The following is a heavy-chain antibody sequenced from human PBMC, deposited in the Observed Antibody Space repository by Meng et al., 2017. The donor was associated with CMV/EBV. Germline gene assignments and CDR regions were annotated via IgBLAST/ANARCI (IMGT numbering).Heavy chain of an antibody. CDR1: GFTVSSNY. D-gene: IGHD2-2*01. V-gene: IGHV3-53*01. Sequence: GESLKISCAASGFTVSSNYMSWVRQAPGKGLEWVSVIYSGGSTYYADSVKGRFTISRDNSKNTLYLQMNSLRAEDTAVYYCARRYLRDIVVVTHYYYGMDVWGQGTTVTVSS. J-gene: IGHJ6*02. CDR3: ARRYLRDIVVVTHYYYGMDV. CDR2: IYSGGST.